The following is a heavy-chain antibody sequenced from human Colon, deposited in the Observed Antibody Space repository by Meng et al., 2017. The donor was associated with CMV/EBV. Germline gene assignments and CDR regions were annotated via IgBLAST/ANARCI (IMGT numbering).Heavy chain of an antibody. CDR3: ARGVGATYNWFDP. D-gene: IGHD1-26*01. Sequence: SVKVSCKASGGTFSTYTITWVRQAPGQGLEWMGGIIPIFGATNYAQKFQGRVTVTTDESTTTVYMELSSLRSEDTAVYYCARGVGATYNWFDPWGQGTPVTVSS. CDR1: GGTFSTYT. V-gene: IGHV1-69*05. J-gene: IGHJ5*02. CDR2: IIPIFGAT.